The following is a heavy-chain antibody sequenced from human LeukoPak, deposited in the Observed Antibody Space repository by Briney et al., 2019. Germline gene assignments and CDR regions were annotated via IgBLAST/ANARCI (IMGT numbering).Heavy chain of an antibody. CDR3: AKDRPNYYDSSGHYYRRNGDY. CDR2: ITSSGTGT. Sequence: GGSLRLSCAASGFTFNICAMSWVRQAPGKGLERVSSITSSGTGTFYADSVKGRFTISRDNSESTLYLQMNSLRAEDTAVYYCAKDRPNYYDSSGHYYRRNGDYWGQGTLVTVSS. CDR1: GFTFNICA. D-gene: IGHD3-22*01. J-gene: IGHJ4*02. V-gene: IGHV3-23*01.